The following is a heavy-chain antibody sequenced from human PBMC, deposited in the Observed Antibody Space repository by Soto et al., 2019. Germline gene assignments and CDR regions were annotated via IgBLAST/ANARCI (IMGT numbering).Heavy chain of an antibody. V-gene: IGHV1-46*02. CDR2: INPTGGTT. D-gene: IGHD2-2*01. CDR3: ARDRYQLLSKAPTRVSDY. J-gene: IGHJ4*02. CDR1: ADTFNNYF. Sequence: SVKVTCEESADTFNNYFMHWVRQAPGQGLEWMGIINPTGGTTTYAQKFQGRVTMTRDTSTSTVYMQLSSLRSEDTAVYYCARDRYQLLSKAPTRVSDYWGQGTLVTVSS.